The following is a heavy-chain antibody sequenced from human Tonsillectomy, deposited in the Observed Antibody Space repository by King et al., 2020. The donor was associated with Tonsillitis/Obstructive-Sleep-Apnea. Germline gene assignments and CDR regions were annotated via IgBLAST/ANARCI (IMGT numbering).Heavy chain of an antibody. CDR2: IISGCSYR. J-gene: IGHJ4*02. CDR1: VFTFRYYY. D-gene: IGHD2-2*01. CDR3: ARGPGYCSSTSCRGHFDY. Sequence: VQLVESGGGLVKPGGSLRVSCVASVFTFRYYYMSWIRQAPGNGLEWVSYIISGCSYRNYADSGKGRLTISRDNAKNKLYLQMNSLRAEDTAVYYCARGPGYCSSTSCRGHFDYWGQGTLVTVSS. V-gene: IGHV3-11*05.